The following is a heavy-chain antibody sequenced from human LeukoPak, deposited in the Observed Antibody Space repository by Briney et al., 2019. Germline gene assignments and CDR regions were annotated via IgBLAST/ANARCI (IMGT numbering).Heavy chain of an antibody. CDR1: GFTFSSYW. J-gene: IGHJ4*02. V-gene: IGHV3-7*01. Sequence: PGGSLRLSCAASGFTFSSYWMSWVRQAPGKGLEWVANIKQDGSEKYYVDSVKGRFTISRDNAKNSLYLQMNSLRAEDTAVYYCARRGYDILTGYYYFDYWGQGTLVTVSS. CDR2: IKQDGSEK. D-gene: IGHD3-9*01. CDR3: ARRGYDILTGYYYFDY.